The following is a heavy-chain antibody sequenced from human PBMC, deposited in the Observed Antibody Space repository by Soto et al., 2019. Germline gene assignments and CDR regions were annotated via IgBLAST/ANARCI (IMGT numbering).Heavy chain of an antibody. Sequence: ASGKVCCEASRFTFTSSAVQWVRRARGQRLDWIGWIVVGSGNTNYAQKLQERVTITRDMSTSTAYMELSSLRSEDTAVYYCAADGGGYYYFDYWGQGTLVTVSS. CDR2: IVVGSGNT. V-gene: IGHV1-58*01. CDR3: AADGGGYYYFDY. J-gene: IGHJ4*02. CDR1: RFTFTSSA. D-gene: IGHD3-3*01.